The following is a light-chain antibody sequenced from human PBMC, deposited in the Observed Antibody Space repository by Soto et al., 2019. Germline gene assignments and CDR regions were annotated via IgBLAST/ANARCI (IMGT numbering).Light chain of an antibody. CDR2: EVT. J-gene: IGLJ1*01. Sequence: QSALTQPASVSGSRGQSITISCTGTSSDIGDYNYVSWYKQYPGKAPKLIIFEVTNRPAGISNRFSGSKSGNTASLTISGLQAEDEADYYCSSFTRCSTPCVFGSGTKLTVL. CDR3: SSFTRCSTPCV. CDR1: SSDIGDYNY. V-gene: IGLV2-14*03.